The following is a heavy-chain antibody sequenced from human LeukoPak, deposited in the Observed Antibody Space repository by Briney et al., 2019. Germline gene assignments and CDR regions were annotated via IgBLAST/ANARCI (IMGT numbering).Heavy chain of an antibody. CDR3: ARVPHYYDSSGYYYY. D-gene: IGHD3-22*01. V-gene: IGHV1-69*13. CDR2: IIPIFGTA. J-gene: IGHJ4*02. Sequence: GASVKVSCKASGGTFSSYAISWVRQAPGQGLEWMGGIIPIFGTANYAQKFQGRVTITADESTSTAYMELSSLRSEDTAVYYCARVPHYYDSSGYYYYWGQGTLVTVSS. CDR1: GGTFSSYA.